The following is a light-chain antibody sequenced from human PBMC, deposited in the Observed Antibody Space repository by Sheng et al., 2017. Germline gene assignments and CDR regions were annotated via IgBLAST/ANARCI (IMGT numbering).Light chain of an antibody. CDR2: KTS. J-gene: IGKJ2*01. V-gene: IGKV1-5*03. Sequence: DIQMTQSPSTLSASVGDRVSITCRASQSISDWLAWYQQKPGKAPKLLIYKTSSLESGVPSRFSGSGSGTEFTLTISSLQPDDFATYYCQQYYLYITFGQGTKLEIK. CDR3: QQYYLYIT. CDR1: QSISDW.